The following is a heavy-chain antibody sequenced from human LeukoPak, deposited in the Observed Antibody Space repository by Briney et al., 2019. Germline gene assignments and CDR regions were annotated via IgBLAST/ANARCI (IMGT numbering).Heavy chain of an antibody. CDR3: AKDIGSSGLIQLWLNY. V-gene: IGHV3-9*01. D-gene: IGHD5-18*01. J-gene: IGHJ4*02. Sequence: GGSLRLSCAASGFTFDDYAMHWVRQGPGKGLEWVSGISWNSGNIGYADSVKGRFTISRDSAKNSLYLQMNSLRAEDTALYYCAKDIGSSGLIQLWLNYWGQGTLVTVSS. CDR1: GFTFDDYA. CDR2: ISWNSGNI.